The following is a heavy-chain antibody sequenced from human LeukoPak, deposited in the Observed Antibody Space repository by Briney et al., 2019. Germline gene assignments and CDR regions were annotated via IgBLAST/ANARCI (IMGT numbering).Heavy chain of an antibody. CDR3: ANTKQFEY. D-gene: IGHD1-1*01. Sequence: PGGSLRLSCAASGFTFSSYNMNWVCQAPGKGLEWVSSITSSSSSIYYADSVKGRFTISRDNAKNSLYLQMNSLRAEDTAVYYCANTKQFEYWGQGTLVTVSS. CDR2: ITSSSSSI. V-gene: IGHV3-21*01. CDR1: GFTFSSYN. J-gene: IGHJ4*02.